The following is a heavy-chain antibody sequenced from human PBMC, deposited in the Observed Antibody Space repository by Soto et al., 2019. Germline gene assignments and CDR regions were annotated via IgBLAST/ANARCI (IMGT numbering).Heavy chain of an antibody. CDR3: ARRHKIYDSSGYSRYYFDY. CDR2: IYYSGST. Sequence: PSETLSLTCTVSGGSISNYFCSWIRKPPGKGLEWIGNIYYSGSTNYNPSLKSRVTISVDTSKNQFSLKLSSVTAADTAVYYCARRHKIYDSSGYSRYYFDYWGQGTLVTVSS. CDR1: GGSISNYF. V-gene: IGHV4-59*08. D-gene: IGHD3-22*01. J-gene: IGHJ4*02.